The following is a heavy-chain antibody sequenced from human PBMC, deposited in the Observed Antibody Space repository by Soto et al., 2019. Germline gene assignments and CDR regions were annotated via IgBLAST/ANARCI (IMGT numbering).Heavy chain of an antibody. D-gene: IGHD3-3*01. Sequence: QLQLQESGPGLVKPSETLSLTCTVSGGSISSSSYYWGWIRQPPGKGLEWIGSIYYSGSTYYNPSLKSRVTIYVDTSKNQFSLKLSSVTAADTAVYYCARSIARFLEWLIYGMDVWGQGTTVTVSS. CDR1: GGSISSSSYY. J-gene: IGHJ6*02. CDR2: IYYSGST. CDR3: ARSIARFLEWLIYGMDV. V-gene: IGHV4-39*01.